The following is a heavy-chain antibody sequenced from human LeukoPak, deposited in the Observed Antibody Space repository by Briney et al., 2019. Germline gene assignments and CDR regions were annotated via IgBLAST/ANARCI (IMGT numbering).Heavy chain of an antibody. Sequence: PSETLSLTCAVYGGSFSGYYWSWIRQPPGKGLVWVSRINSDGSSTSYADSVKGRFTISRDNAKNTLYLQMNSPRAEDTAVYYCARERRYRQQLVAYYYYYGMDVWGQGTTVTVSS. CDR2: INSDGSST. J-gene: IGHJ6*02. V-gene: IGHV3-74*01. D-gene: IGHD6-13*01. CDR3: ARERRYRQQLVAYYYYYGMDV. CDR1: GGSFSGYY.